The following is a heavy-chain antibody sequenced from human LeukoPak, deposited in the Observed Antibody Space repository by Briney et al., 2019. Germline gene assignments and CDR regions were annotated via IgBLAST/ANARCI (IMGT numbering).Heavy chain of an antibody. D-gene: IGHD2-15*01. CDR2: INPDGSTT. Sequence: PGGSLRLSCAASGFTFSNYWMHWVRQDPGKGLVWVSFINPDGSTTNYADSVKGRFTISRDNAKNTLYLQMGSLRAEDMAVYYCAKRLGYCSGGSCLPPDYWGQGTLVTVSS. V-gene: IGHV3-74*01. CDR1: GFTFSNYW. J-gene: IGHJ4*02. CDR3: AKRLGYCSGGSCLPPDY.